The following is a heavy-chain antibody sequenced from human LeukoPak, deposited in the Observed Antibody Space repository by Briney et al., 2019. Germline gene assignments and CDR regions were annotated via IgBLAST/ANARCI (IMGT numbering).Heavy chain of an antibody. V-gene: IGHV4-31*03. CDR2: IYYSGSS. D-gene: IGHD6-19*01. CDR1: GGSINNGGYY. J-gene: IGHJ3*02. Sequence: SSETLSLTCTVSGGSINNGGYYWSWIRQHPGKGLEWIGYIYYSGSSYYNPSLRSRVTISVDTSKNQFSLKLSSVTAADTAVYYCARDKRYSSGWDAFDIWGQGTMVTVSS. CDR3: ARDKRYSSGWDAFDI.